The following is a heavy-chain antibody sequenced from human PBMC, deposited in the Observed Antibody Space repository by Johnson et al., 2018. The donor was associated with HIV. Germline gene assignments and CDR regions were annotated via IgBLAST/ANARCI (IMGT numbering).Heavy chain of an antibody. Sequence: QVQLVESGGGLVKPGGSLRLSCAASGFTFSSYGMHWVRQAPGKGLEGVAVIWYDGSNTYYADSVKGRFTISRDNSKNTLYLQMSSLRAADTAVYYCAKDLYSSGFDIWGQGTMVTVSS. D-gene: IGHD6-19*01. CDR2: IWYDGSNT. CDR1: GFTFSSYG. CDR3: AKDLYSSGFDI. J-gene: IGHJ3*02. V-gene: IGHV3-30*02.